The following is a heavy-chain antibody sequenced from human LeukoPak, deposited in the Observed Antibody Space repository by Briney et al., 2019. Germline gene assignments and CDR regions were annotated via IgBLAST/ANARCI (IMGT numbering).Heavy chain of an antibody. CDR3: ARDTYGDGDY. V-gene: IGHV3-7*01. CDR2: INQDGREK. J-gene: IGHJ4*02. CDR1: GFTFSRYW. D-gene: IGHD4-17*01. Sequence: GGSLRLSCGASGFTFSRYWMTWVRQAPGKGLEWVANINQDGREKYYVDSVKGRFTISRDNTKNSLYLQMNSLRAEDTAVYYCARDTYGDGDYWGQGTPITVSS.